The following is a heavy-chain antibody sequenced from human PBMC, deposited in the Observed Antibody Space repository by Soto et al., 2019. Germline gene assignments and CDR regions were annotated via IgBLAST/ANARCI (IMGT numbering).Heavy chain of an antibody. CDR1: GGTFSSYA. J-gene: IGHJ4*02. V-gene: IGHV1-69*12. CDR3: ARDSSSYYDSSGYYYADYFDY. CDR2: IIPIFGTA. D-gene: IGHD3-22*01. Sequence: QVQLVQSGAEVKKPGSSVKVSCKASGGTFSSYAISWVRQAPGQGLEWMGGIIPIFGTANYAQKFQGRVTITADESPSTAYMELSSLRSEDTAVYYCARDSSSYYDSSGYYYADYFDYWGQGTLFTVSS.